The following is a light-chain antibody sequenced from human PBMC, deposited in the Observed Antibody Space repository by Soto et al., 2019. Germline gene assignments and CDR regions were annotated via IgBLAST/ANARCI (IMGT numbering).Light chain of an antibody. Sequence: ILLTQSPSSLSASVGDRVTITCRASQGIDTSLAWCQQKPGKAPKLLIYAASNFQSGVPSRFSGSGSGTDFTFTISRLQPEDIATYYCQQYENLPTFGQGTRLEIK. J-gene: IGKJ5*01. V-gene: IGKV1-9*01. CDR3: QQYENLPT. CDR2: AAS. CDR1: QGIDTS.